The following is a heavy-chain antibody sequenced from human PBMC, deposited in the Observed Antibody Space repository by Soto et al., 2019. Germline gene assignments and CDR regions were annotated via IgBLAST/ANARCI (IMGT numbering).Heavy chain of an antibody. CDR3: ARDLGYDFWSGPSYYYYGMDV. V-gene: IGHV4-31*03. CDR2: IYYSGST. Sequence: PSETLSLTCTVSGGSISSGGYYWSWIRQHPGKGLEWIGYIYYSGSTYYNPSLKSRVTISVDTSKNQFSLKLSSVTAADTAVYYCARDLGYDFWSGPSYYYYGMDVWGQGTTVTVSS. D-gene: IGHD3-3*01. CDR1: GGSISSGGYY. J-gene: IGHJ6*02.